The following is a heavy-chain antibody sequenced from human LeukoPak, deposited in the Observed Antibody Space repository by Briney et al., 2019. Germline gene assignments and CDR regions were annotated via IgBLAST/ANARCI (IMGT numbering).Heavy chain of an antibody. V-gene: IGHV4-34*01. J-gene: IGHJ4*02. CDR2: STHSGST. Sequence: SETLSLTCAVYGGSFSDYYWIWIRQTPGKGLEWIGESTHSGSTKYNPSLKSGVTISVDTYKNQFSPRLSSVTAADAAMYYCAKYASSWTGILAWGQGTLVTVSS. D-gene: IGHD3/OR15-3a*01. CDR1: GGSFSDYY. CDR3: AKYASSWTGILA.